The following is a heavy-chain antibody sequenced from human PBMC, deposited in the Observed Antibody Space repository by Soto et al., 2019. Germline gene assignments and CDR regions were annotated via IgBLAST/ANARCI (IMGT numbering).Heavy chain of an antibody. V-gene: IGHV4-59*08. CDR2: IYYSGST. CDR1: GGSISSYY. J-gene: IGHJ4*02. Sequence: QVQLQESGPGLVKPSETLSLTCTVSGGSISSYYWSWIRQPPGKELEGIEYIYYSGSTNYNPCHKSRVTISVDTSKNQFSLKLNSMTAADTAVYYCARHNYGSGSTYFDYWGQGTLVTVSS. D-gene: IGHD3-10*01. CDR3: ARHNYGSGSTYFDY.